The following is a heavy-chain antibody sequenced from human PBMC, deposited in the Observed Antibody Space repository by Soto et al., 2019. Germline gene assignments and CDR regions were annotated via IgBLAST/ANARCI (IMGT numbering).Heavy chain of an antibody. CDR2: VTGNPGSA. D-gene: IGHD3-3*01. CDR1: GFTFSSSV. V-gene: IGHV3-23*01. CDR3: AKTYYDFPSGYEFDY. J-gene: IGHJ4*02. Sequence: EVQVLESGGDLVQPGGSLRLSCAASGFTFSSSVMSWVRQAPGKGLEWVSSVTGNPGSAYYAHSVKGRFTISRDNSRKPLSLQMNSLRAENTALYYCAKTYYDFPSGYEFDYWGQGALVTVSS.